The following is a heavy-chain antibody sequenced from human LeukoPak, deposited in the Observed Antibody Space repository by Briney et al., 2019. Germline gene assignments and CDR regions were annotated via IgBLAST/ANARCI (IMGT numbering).Heavy chain of an antibody. D-gene: IGHD2-15*01. CDR1: GGSFSGYY. Sequence: PSETLSLTCAVYGGSFSGYYWSWIRQPPGKGLEWIGVINHSGSTNYNPSLKSRVTISVDTSKNQFSLKLSSVTAADTAVYYCARKLDGIVLRRMQKNNWFDPWGQGTLVTVSS. J-gene: IGHJ5*02. CDR2: INHSGST. CDR3: ARKLDGIVLRRMQKNNWFDP. V-gene: IGHV4-34*01.